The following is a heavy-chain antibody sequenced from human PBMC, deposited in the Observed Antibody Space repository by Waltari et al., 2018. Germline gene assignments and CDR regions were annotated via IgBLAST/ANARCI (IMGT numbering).Heavy chain of an antibody. CDR3: ARDHYYDSPGLDY. V-gene: IGHV1-2*02. CDR1: GYIFTVHY. D-gene: IGHD3-22*01. J-gene: IGHJ4*02. Sequence: QVQLVQSGAEMKKPGASVIVSCKSSGYIFTVHYQHWVRQAPGQVLEWMGWIHPNSGATRYAQIFQGRVIMTRDTSISTVYMDLSGLKSDDTAVYYCARDHYYDSPGLDYWGQGTLVTVSS. CDR2: IHPNSGAT.